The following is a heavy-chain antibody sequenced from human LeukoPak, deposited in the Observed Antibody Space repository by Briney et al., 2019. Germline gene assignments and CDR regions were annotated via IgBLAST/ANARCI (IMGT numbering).Heavy chain of an antibody. CDR3: ALTRLRDGDPFDY. CDR1: GYTFTSYG. D-gene: IGHD4-17*01. CDR2: IIPIFGTA. Sequence: GASVKVSCKASGYTFTSYGISWVRQAPGQGLEWMGGIIPIFGTANYAQKFQGRVTITADESTSTAYMELSSLRSEDTAVYYCALTRLRDGDPFDYWGQGTLVTVSS. V-gene: IGHV1-69*13. J-gene: IGHJ4*02.